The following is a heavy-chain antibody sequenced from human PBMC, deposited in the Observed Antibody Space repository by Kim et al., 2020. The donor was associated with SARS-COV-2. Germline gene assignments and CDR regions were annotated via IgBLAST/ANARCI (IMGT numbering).Heavy chain of an antibody. J-gene: IGHJ4*02. Sequence: SETLSLTCTVSGGSISSGSYYWSWIRQPAGKGLEWIGRIYTSGSTNYNPSLKSRVTISVDTSKNQFSLKLSSVTAADTSVYYCARGADTAMKYWGQGTLVTDSS. D-gene: IGHD5-18*01. CDR2: IYTSGST. V-gene: IGHV4-61*02. CDR3: ARGADTAMKY. CDR1: GGSISSGSYY.